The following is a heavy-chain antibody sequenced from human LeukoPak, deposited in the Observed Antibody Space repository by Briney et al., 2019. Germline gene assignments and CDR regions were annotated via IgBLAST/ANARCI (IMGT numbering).Heavy chain of an antibody. D-gene: IGHD6-13*01. CDR3: AKDLAAAGLTGGF. Sequence: GRSLRLSCAVSGFTFDDYAMHWVRQAPGKGLEWVSGISWNSGSIGYADSVKGRFTISRDNAKNSLYLRMNSLRAEDTALYYCAKDLAAAGLTGGFWGQGTLVTVSS. CDR2: ISWNSGSI. CDR1: GFTFDDYA. J-gene: IGHJ4*02. V-gene: IGHV3-9*01.